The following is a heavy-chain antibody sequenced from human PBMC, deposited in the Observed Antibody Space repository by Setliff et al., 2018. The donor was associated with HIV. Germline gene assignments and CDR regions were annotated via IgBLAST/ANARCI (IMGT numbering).Heavy chain of an antibody. J-gene: IGHJ5*02. CDR1: GFTVRDNY. D-gene: IGHD2-8*01. V-gene: IGHV3-53*01. CDR3: AKGVKWFDP. Sequence: GGSLSLSCAASGFTVRDNYMTWVRQAPGKGLEWVSVIYSDGRTFYTDSVKGRFTISRDDSKNTVYLQMLSLRVDDTAAYYCAKGVKWFDPWGQGILVTVSS. CDR2: IYSDGRT.